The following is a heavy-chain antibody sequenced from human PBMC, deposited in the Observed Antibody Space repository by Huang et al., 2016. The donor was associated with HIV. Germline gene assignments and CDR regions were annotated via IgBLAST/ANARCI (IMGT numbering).Heavy chain of an antibody. J-gene: IGHJ1*01. D-gene: IGHD4-17*01. Sequence: QLMQSGPDLWRPGASMKISCRASGYVFMAQGLTWGRQAPGKGLEWLGWTIAHNGDSVYGHNFNKRLSLTTNLSANIGYLELRGLRFDDTAVYYCARDSAITVTAYADFWGPGTLVTVSS. CDR2: TIAHNGDS. CDR3: ARDSAITVTAYADF. V-gene: IGHV1-18*01. CDR1: GYVFMAQG.